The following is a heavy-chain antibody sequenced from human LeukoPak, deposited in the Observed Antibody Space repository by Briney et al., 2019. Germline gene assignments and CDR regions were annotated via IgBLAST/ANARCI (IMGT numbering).Heavy chain of an antibody. CDR3: ARVSGNYYYYYMDV. CDR1: GGSISSYY. V-gene: IGHV4-59*01. J-gene: IGHJ6*03. Sequence: PSETLSLTCTVSGGSISSYYWSWIRQPPGKGLEWIGYIYYSGSTNYNPSLKSRVTISVDTSKNQFSLKLSSVTAADTAVYYCARVSGNYYYYYMDVWGKGTTVTVS. CDR2: IYYSGST. D-gene: IGHD1-20*01.